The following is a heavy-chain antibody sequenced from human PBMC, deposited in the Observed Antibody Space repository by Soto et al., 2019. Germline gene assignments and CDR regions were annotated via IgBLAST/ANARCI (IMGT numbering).Heavy chain of an antibody. CDR3: AKERGPPITYYFDY. CDR1: GFTFDDYA. J-gene: IGHJ4*02. CDR2: ISWDGGST. Sequence: GGSLRLSCAASGFTFDDYAMHWVRQAPGKGLEWVSLISWDGGSTYYADSVKGRFTISRDNSKNSLYLQMNSLRAEDTALYYCAKERGPPITYYFDYWGQGTLVTVSS. D-gene: IGHD1-20*01. V-gene: IGHV3-43D*03.